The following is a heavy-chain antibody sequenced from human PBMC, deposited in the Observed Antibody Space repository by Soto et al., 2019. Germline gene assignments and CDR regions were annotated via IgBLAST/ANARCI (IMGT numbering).Heavy chain of an antibody. CDR3: ARDLGNNYGSFAY. CDR2: ISYDGSNK. J-gene: IGHJ4*02. V-gene: IGHV3-30-3*01. Sequence: GGSLRLSCVASGFTFSNYAMNWVRQAPGKGLEWVAVISYDGSNKYYADSVKGRITISRDNSRNTLYLQMNNLRAEDTAMYYCARDLGNNYGSFAYWGQGTLVTVSS. CDR1: GFTFSNYA. D-gene: IGHD4-17*01.